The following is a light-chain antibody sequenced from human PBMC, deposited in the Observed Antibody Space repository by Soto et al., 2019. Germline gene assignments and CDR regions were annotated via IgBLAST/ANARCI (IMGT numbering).Light chain of an antibody. CDR1: QAIRTE. V-gene: IGKV1-6*01. J-gene: IGKJ1*01. CDR2: GTS. Sequence: ASQMTQSPSSLSASVGDRVIITCRASQAIRTELGWYQQRPGKAPKLLIYGTSNLQSGVPSRFSGSGSGTDFTLTINGLQPEDFATYYCLQDYSYPRTFGQGTKVDVK. CDR3: LQDYSYPRT.